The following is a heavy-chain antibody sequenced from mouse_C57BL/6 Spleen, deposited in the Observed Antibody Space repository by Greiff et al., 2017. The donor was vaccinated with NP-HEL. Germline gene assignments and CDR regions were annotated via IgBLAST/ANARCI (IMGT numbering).Heavy chain of an antibody. CDR3: ARKPFRQLYAMDY. CDR2: INPNNGGT. D-gene: IGHD3-2*01. Sequence: EVQLQQSGPELVKPGASVKIPCKASGYTFTDYNMDWVKQSHGKSLEWIGDINPNNGGTIYNQKFKGKATLTVDKSSSTAYMELRSLTSEDTAVYYCARKPFRQLYAMDYWGQGTSVTVSS. J-gene: IGHJ4*01. V-gene: IGHV1-18*01. CDR1: GYTFTDYN.